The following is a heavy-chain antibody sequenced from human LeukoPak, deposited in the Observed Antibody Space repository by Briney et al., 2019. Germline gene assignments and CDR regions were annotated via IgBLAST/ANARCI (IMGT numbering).Heavy chain of an antibody. CDR2: ISRSGGTT. Sequence: PGGSLRLSCEASGFTFSSYVMTWVRQAPGKGLEWVSGISRSGGTTYYAASVKGRFTTSRDTSKNTLDLQMNSLRAEDTAVYYCAKGSLGYCSRTNCFSFNLDYWGQGTQVTVSS. V-gene: IGHV3-23*01. CDR1: GFTFSSYV. CDR3: AKGSLGYCSRTNCFSFNLDY. D-gene: IGHD2-2*01. J-gene: IGHJ4*02.